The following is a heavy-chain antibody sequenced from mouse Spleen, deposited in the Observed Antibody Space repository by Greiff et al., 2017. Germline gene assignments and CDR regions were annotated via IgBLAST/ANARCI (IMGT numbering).Heavy chain of an antibody. Sequence: VQLQQSGAELVRPGASVTLSCKASGYTFTDYEMHWVKQTPVHGLEWIGAIDPETGGTAYNQKFKGKAILTADKSTSTAYMELRSLTSEDSAVYYCTRIGRGDYFDYWGQGTTLTVSS. J-gene: IGHJ2*01. V-gene: IGHV1-15*01. CDR2: IDPETGGT. D-gene: IGHD4-1*01. CDR1: GYTFTDYE. CDR3: TRIGRGDYFDY.